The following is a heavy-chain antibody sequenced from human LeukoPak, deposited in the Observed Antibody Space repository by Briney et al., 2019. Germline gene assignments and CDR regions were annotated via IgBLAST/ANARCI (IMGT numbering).Heavy chain of an antibody. Sequence: NPSETLSLTCTVSGGSISSSSYYWGWIRQPPGKGLEWIGSIYYSGSTYYNPSLKSRVTISVDTSKNQFSLKLSSVTAADTAVYYCARGSGWLYYFDYWGQGTLVTVSS. CDR3: ARGSGWLYYFDY. CDR2: IYYSGST. D-gene: IGHD6-19*01. V-gene: IGHV4-39*07. J-gene: IGHJ4*02. CDR1: GGSISSSSYY.